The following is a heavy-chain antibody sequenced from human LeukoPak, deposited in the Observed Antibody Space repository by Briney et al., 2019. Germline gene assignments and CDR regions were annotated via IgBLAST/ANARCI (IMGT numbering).Heavy chain of an antibody. D-gene: IGHD3-10*01. J-gene: IGHJ4*02. CDR3: ASLWFGSVDY. V-gene: IGHV3-21*04. Sequence: GGSLRLSCAASGFTFSTYSMNWVRQAPGKGLEWVSSISRSSTYIYYADSVKGRFTISRDNSKNTLYLQMNSLRAEDTAVYYCASLWFGSVDYWGQGTLVTVSS. CDR2: ISRSSTYI. CDR1: GFTFSTYS.